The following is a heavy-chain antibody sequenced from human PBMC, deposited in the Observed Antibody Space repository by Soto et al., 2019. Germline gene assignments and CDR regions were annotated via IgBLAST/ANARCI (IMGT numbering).Heavy chain of an antibody. CDR1: GFTFSTYS. CDR3: AREYTAWPLAYGLDV. D-gene: IGHD2-2*02. Sequence: LRLSCVGSGFTFSTYSINWVRQAPGKGLEWVSSISSRSDIYYADSVKGRFTISRDNAKNSVSLQMNSLRAEDTAVYYCAREYTAWPLAYGLDVWGQGTTVTVSS. V-gene: IGHV3-21*01. CDR2: ISSRSDI. J-gene: IGHJ6*02.